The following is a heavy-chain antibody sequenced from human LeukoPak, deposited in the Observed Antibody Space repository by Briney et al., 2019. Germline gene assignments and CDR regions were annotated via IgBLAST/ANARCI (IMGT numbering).Heavy chain of an antibody. CDR1: GFTFSTFA. CDR3: ASYGDYADY. V-gene: IGHV3-30*02. J-gene: IGHJ4*02. D-gene: IGHD4-17*01. CDR2: IRYDGSNT. Sequence: GGSLRLSCAASGFTFSTFAMRWVRQAPGKGLEWVAFIRYDGSNTYYADSVKGRFTISRDNAKNSLYLQMNSLRAEDTAVYYCASYGDYADYWGQGTLVTVSS.